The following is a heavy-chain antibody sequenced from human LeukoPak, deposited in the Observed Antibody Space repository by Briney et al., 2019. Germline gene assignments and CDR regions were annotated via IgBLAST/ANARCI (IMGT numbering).Heavy chain of an antibody. CDR2: ISDGGFTT. CDR3: AKDHSAVATTPFFDY. J-gene: IGHJ4*02. CDR1: GFTFSSSA. D-gene: IGHD5-12*01. Sequence: PGGSLRLSCAASGFTFSSSAMNWVRQAPGKGLEWVSGISDGGFTTYYADSVKGRFTISRGNSKNTLYLQMNSLRAEDTAVYYCAKDHSAVATTPFFDYWGQGTLVTVSS. V-gene: IGHV3-23*01.